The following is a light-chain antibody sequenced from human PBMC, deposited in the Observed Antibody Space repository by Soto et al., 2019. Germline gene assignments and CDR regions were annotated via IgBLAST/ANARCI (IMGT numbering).Light chain of an antibody. CDR3: QQYGISPPYT. Sequence: EIVLTQSPGTLSLSAGERATLSCRASQSVASNYLAWYQQKPGQSPRLLIYGASSRATDIPDRFSGSGSGTDFTLTSSSLEPEDFAVYYCQQYGISPPYTFGQGTKLEI. CDR2: GAS. CDR1: QSVASNY. J-gene: IGKJ2*01. V-gene: IGKV3-20*01.